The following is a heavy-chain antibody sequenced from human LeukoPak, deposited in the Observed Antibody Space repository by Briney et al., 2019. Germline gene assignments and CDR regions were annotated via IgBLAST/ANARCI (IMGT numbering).Heavy chain of an antibody. V-gene: IGHV3-7*02. Sequence: PGGSLRLSCAASGFTFSNYWMNWVRQAPGKGLEWVANIKEDGSEKYYVDSVKGRFTISRDNAKNSLYLQMNSLRAEDTAVYYRARTIRGYWGQGTLVTVSS. CDR2: IKEDGSEK. CDR1: GFTFSNYW. D-gene: IGHD3-10*01. CDR3: ARTIRGY. J-gene: IGHJ4*02.